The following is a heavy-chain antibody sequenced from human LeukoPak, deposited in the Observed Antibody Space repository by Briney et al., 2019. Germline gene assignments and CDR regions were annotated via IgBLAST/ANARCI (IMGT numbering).Heavy chain of an antibody. J-gene: IGHJ4*02. CDR2: ISGSGGST. CDR3: AKVNYGDQGFDY. Sequence: PGASLRLSCAASGFTFSSYAMSWVRQAPGKGLEWVSAISGSGGSTYYADSVKGRFTISRDNSKNTLYLQMNSLRAEDTAVYYCAKVNYGDQGFDYWGQGTLVTVSS. CDR1: GFTFSSYA. D-gene: IGHD4-17*01. V-gene: IGHV3-23*01.